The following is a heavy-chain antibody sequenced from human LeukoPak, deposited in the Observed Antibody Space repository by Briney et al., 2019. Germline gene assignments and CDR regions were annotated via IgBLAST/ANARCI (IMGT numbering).Heavy chain of an antibody. D-gene: IGHD6-19*01. CDR2: ISGSGEST. V-gene: IGHV3-23*01. CDR3: AKLSESEWLASYSRY. J-gene: IGHJ4*02. CDR1: GFTFSSYW. Sequence: GGSLRLSCAASGFTFSSYWMSWVRQAPGKGLEWVSAISGSGESTNSADSVRGRFTISRDNSKNTLFLQMNSLRAEDTAVYYCAKLSESEWLASYSRYWGQGTLVTVSS.